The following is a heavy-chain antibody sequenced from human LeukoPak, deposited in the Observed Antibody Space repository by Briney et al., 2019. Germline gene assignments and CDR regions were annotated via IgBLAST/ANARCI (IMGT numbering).Heavy chain of an antibody. D-gene: IGHD3-3*01. CDR1: GGSISSSSYY. CDR2: IYYSGST. Sequence: TSETLSLTCTVSGGSISSSSYYWGWIRQPPGKGLEWIGSIYYSGSTYYNPSLKSRVTISVDTSRNQFSLKLSSVTAADTAVYYCARGPPVVPAARLRFLEWYYMDVWGKGTTVTVSS. CDR3: ARGPPVVPAARLRFLEWYYMDV. V-gene: IGHV4-39*07. J-gene: IGHJ6*03.